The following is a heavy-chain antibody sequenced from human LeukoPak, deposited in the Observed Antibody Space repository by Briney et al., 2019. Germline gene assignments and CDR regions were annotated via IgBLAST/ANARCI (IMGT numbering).Heavy chain of an antibody. D-gene: IGHD3-22*01. Sequence: ASVKVSCKASGYTFTSYGISWVRQAPGQGLEWMGWISAYNGNTNYAQKLQGRVTMTTDTSTSTAYMELRSLRSDDTAVYYCARTPQPKNYYDSSGYSYYFDYWGQGTLVTVSS. V-gene: IGHV1-18*01. CDR1: GYTFTSYG. J-gene: IGHJ4*02. CDR2: ISAYNGNT. CDR3: ARTPQPKNYYDSSGYSYYFDY.